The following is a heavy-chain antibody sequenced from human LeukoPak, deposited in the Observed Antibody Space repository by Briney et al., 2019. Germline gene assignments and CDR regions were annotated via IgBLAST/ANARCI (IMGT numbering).Heavy chain of an antibody. V-gene: IGHV3-11*01. CDR1: GFTFSDYY. Sequence: GGSLSLSCAASGFTFSDYYMSWIRQAPGKGLEWVSYISSSGSTTYYADSVKGRFTISRDNAKNSLYLQMNSLRAEDTAVYYCARGAVVVPAAIWGQGTLVTVSS. CDR3: ARGAVVVPAAI. D-gene: IGHD2-2*01. CDR2: ISSSGSTT. J-gene: IGHJ4*02.